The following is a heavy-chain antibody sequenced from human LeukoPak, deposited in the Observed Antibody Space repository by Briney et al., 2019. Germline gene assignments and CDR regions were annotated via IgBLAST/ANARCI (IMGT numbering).Heavy chain of an antibody. CDR2: MNPNSGNT. J-gene: IGHJ3*02. CDR1: GYTFTSYD. Sequence: ASVKVSCKASGYTFTSYDINWVRQATGQGLEWMGWMNPNSGNTGYAQKFQGRVTMTTDTSTSTAYMELRSLRSDDTAVYYCARCSLRYYDSSPYAFDIWGQGPMVTVSP. V-gene: IGHV1-8*01. CDR3: ARCSLRYYDSSPYAFDI. D-gene: IGHD3-22*01.